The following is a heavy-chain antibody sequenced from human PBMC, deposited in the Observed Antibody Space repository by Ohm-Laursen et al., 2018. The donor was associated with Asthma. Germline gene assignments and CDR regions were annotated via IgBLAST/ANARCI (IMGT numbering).Heavy chain of an antibody. Sequence: TLSLTCVVSGDSISSGNNYWSWIRQHPGKGLEWIGYIYYSGSTYYNPSLKSRVTISVDTSKNQFSLKLSSVTAADTAVYYCARVRKPTYYYDSSGYLDYWGQGTLVTVSS. V-gene: IGHV4-31*11. CDR3: ARVRKPTYYYDSSGYLDY. CDR2: IYYSGST. CDR1: GDSISSGNNY. D-gene: IGHD3-22*01. J-gene: IGHJ4*02.